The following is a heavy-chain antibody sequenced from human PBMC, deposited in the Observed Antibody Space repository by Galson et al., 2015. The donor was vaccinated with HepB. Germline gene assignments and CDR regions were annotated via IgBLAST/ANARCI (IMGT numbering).Heavy chain of an antibody. J-gene: IGHJ4*02. CDR2: INPNSGGT. CDR3: ARGYCSGGSCATWPIDY. Sequence: SVKVSCKASGYTFTGYYMHWVRQAPGQGLEWMGRINPNSGGTNYAQKFQGRVTMTRDTSISTAYMELSRLRSDDTVVYYCARGYCSGGSCATWPIDYWGQGTLVTVSS. V-gene: IGHV1-2*05. D-gene: IGHD2-15*01. CDR1: GYTFTGYY.